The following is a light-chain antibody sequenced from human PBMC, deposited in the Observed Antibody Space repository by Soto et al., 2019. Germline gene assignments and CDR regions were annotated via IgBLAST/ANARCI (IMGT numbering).Light chain of an antibody. J-gene: IGLJ1*01. CDR3: SSYTSSSTLGI. CDR1: SSDVGGYNY. CDR2: DVS. Sequence: QSVLTQPASVSGSPGEAITISYTGTSSDVGGYNYVSWYQQHPGKAPKLMSYDVSNRPSGVSNRFSGSKSGNTASLTISGLQAEDEADYYCSSYTSSSTLGIFGTGTKVTVL. V-gene: IGLV2-14*01.